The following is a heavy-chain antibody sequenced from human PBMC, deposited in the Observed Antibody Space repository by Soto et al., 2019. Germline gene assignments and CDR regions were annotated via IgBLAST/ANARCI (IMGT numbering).Heavy chain of an antibody. D-gene: IGHD5-18*01. CDR3: ARGGDSYGYDHYYGMDV. CDR1: GGSISSYY. CDR2: IYYSGST. V-gene: IGHV4-59*12. Sequence: SETLSLTCTVSGGSISSYYWSWIRQPPGKGLEWIGYIYYSGSTNYNPSLKSRVTISVDTSKNQFSLKLSSVTAADTAVYYCARGGDSYGYDHYYGMDVWGQGTTVTVSS. J-gene: IGHJ6*02.